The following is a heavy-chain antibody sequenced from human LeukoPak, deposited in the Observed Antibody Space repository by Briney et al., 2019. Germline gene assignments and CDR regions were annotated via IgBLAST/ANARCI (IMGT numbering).Heavy chain of an antibody. CDR2: ISYDGSSK. Sequence: GGSLRLSCAASGFTFSNYAILWVRQAPGKGLEWVAVISYDGSSKNFADSVKGRFTISRDNSKNTLYLQMNSLRAEDTAVYYCAKGGPYDSSVPYYFDYWGQGTLVTVSS. V-gene: IGHV3-30-3*01. J-gene: IGHJ4*02. CDR1: GFTFSNYA. CDR3: AKGGPYDSSVPYYFDY. D-gene: IGHD3-22*01.